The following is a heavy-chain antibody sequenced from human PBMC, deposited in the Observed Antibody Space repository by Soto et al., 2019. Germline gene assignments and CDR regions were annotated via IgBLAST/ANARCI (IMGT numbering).Heavy chain of an antibody. CDR2: IYTSGST. V-gene: IGHV4-4*07. CDR1: GGSISSYY. CDR3: ARACSSNSCYDVFDY. D-gene: IGHD2-2*01. J-gene: IGHJ4*02. Sequence: HSLTCTVSGGSISSYYWSWIRQPAGKGLEWIGRIYTSGSTNYNPSLKSRVTMSVDTSKNQFSLKLSSVTAADTAVYYCARACSSNSCYDVFDYWGQGTLVTVSS.